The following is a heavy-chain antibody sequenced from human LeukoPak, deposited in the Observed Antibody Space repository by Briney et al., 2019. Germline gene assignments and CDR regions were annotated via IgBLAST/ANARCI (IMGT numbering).Heavy chain of an antibody. V-gene: IGHV3-23*01. Sequence: PGGSLRLSCAASGFTFSSYAMSWVRQAPGKGLEWVSAISGSGGSTYYADSVKGRFTISRDNSKNTLYLQMNSLRAEDTAVYYCAKAGYCSGGSCHDAFDIWGQGTMVTVSS. CDR1: GFTFSSYA. CDR2: ISGSGGST. J-gene: IGHJ3*02. CDR3: AKAGYCSGGSCHDAFDI. D-gene: IGHD2-15*01.